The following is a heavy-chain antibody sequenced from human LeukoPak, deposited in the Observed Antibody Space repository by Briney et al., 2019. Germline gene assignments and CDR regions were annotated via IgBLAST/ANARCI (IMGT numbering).Heavy chain of an antibody. V-gene: IGHV3-73*01. CDR2: IRSKANSYAT. J-gene: IGHJ4*02. CDR1: GFTFSGSA. Sequence: GGSLRLSCAASGFTFSGSAMHWVRQASGKGLEWVGRIRSKANSYATAYAASVKGRFTISRDDSKNTAYLQMYSLKTEDTAVYYCTRLIDIVVVPAADKFDYWGQGTLVTVSS. CDR3: TRLIDIVVVPAADKFDY. D-gene: IGHD2-2*01.